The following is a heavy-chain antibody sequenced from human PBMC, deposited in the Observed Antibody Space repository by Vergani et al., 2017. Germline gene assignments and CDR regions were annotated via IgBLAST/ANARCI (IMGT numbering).Heavy chain of an antibody. V-gene: IGHV3-23*01. CDR1: GFTFSSYA. CDR2: ISGSGGNT. CDR3: AKGVYCSSTSCYEGRGYYYGMGV. D-gene: IGHD2-2*01. Sequence: EVQLLESGGGLVQPGGSLRLSCAASGFTFSSYAMSWVRQVPGKGLEWVSGISGSGGNTYYATSVKGRFTISRDNSKTTLYLQMNSLRADDTAVYYCAKGVYCSSTSCYEGRGYYYGMGVWGQGTTVTFSS. J-gene: IGHJ6*02.